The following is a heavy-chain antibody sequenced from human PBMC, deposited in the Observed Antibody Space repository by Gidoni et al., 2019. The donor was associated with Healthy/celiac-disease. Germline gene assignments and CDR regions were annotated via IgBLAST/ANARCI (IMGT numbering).Heavy chain of an antibody. CDR3: AKFHGYSYGATYYFDY. Sequence: EVQLLEAGGGLVQPGGSLRLSCAASGFTFRSYAMSWVRQAPGKGLEWVSAISGSGCSTYYADSVKGRFTISRDNSKNTLYLQMNSLRAEDTAVYYCAKFHGYSYGATYYFDYWGQGTLVTVSS. CDR1: GFTFRSYA. CDR2: ISGSGCST. J-gene: IGHJ4*02. D-gene: IGHD5-18*01. V-gene: IGHV3-23*01.